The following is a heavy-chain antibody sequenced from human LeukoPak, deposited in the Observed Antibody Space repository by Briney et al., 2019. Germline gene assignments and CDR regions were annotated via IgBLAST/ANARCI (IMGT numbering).Heavy chain of an antibody. V-gene: IGHV4-39*01. CDR2: IYYSGST. J-gene: IGHJ5*02. Sequence: SETLSLTCTVSGGSISSSSYYWGWIRQPPGKGLEWIGSIYYSGSTYYNPSLKSRVTISVDTSKNQFSLKLSSVTAADTAVYYCARRRDSSSWYWFDPWGQGTLVTVSS. D-gene: IGHD6-13*01. CDR1: GGSISSSSYY. CDR3: ARRRDSSSWYWFDP.